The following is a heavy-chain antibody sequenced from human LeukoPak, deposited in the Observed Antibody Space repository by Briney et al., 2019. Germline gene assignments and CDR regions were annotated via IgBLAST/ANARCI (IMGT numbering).Heavy chain of an antibody. CDR2: ISSSSSTI. CDR1: GFTFSSYS. J-gene: IGHJ1*01. CDR3: AGDILTGSQSRFQH. D-gene: IGHD3-9*01. Sequence: PGGSLRLSCAASGFTFSSYSMTWVRQAPGKGLEWVSYISSSSSTIYYADSVKGRFTISRDNAKNSLYLQVNSLRAEDTAVYYCAGDILTGSQSRFQHWGQGTLVTVSS. V-gene: IGHV3-48*04.